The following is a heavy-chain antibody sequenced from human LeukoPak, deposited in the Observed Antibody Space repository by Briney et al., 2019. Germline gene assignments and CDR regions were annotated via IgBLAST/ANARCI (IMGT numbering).Heavy chain of an antibody. CDR3: ARALHYDILTGYFDY. Sequence: GESLKISCKGSGYSFTSYWIGWVRQMPGKGLEWMGIIYPGDSDTRYSPSFQGQVTISADKSISTACLQWSSLKASDTAMYYCARALHYDILTGYFDYWGQGTLVTVSS. D-gene: IGHD3-9*01. V-gene: IGHV5-51*01. CDR1: GYSFTSYW. CDR2: IYPGDSDT. J-gene: IGHJ4*02.